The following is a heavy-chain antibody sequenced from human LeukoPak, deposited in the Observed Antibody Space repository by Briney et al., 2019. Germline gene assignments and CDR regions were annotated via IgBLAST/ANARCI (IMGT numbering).Heavy chain of an antibody. CDR2: ISGSGGST. CDR1: GFTFSSYA. Sequence: GSLRLSCAASGFTFSSYAMSWVRQAPGKGLEWVSAISGSGGSTYYADSVKGRFTIFRDNSKNTLYLQMNSLRAEDTAVYYCAKGSLLWFGELHLIDYWGQGTLVTVSS. V-gene: IGHV3-23*01. CDR3: AKGSLLWFGELHLIDY. J-gene: IGHJ4*02. D-gene: IGHD3-10*01.